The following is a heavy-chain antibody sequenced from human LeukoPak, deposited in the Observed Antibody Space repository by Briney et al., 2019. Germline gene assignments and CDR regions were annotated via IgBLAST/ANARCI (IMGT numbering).Heavy chain of an antibody. V-gene: IGHV3-21*01. CDR1: GFTFSSYS. Sequence: GGSLRLSCAASGFTFSSYSTNWVRQAPGKGLEWVSSISSSSSYIYYADSVKGRFTISRDNAKNSLYLQMNSLRAEDTAVYYCARKRVYYDSSGYYDYWGQGTLVTVSS. J-gene: IGHJ4*02. D-gene: IGHD3-22*01. CDR3: ARKRVYYDSSGYYDY. CDR2: ISSSSSYI.